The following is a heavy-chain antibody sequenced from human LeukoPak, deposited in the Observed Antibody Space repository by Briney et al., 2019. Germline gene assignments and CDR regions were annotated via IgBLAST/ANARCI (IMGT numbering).Heavy chain of an antibody. D-gene: IGHD6-13*01. J-gene: IGHJ6*03. CDR3: ARDRSYSSSWSFNYHYYMDV. Sequence: GGSLRLSCAASGFTFSSYWMSWVRQAPGKGLEWVANIKQDGSEKYYVDSVKGRFTISRDNAKNSLYLQMNSLRAEDTAVYYCARDRSYSSSWSFNYHYYMDVWGKGTTVTISS. CDR1: GFTFSSYW. V-gene: IGHV3-7*03. CDR2: IKQDGSEK.